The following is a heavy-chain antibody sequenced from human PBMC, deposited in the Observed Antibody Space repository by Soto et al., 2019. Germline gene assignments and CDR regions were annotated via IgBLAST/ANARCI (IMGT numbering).Heavy chain of an antibody. CDR2: IKEDGSEK. V-gene: IGHV3-7*03. J-gene: IGHJ4*02. CDR1: GFIFSSYW. Sequence: EVQLVESGGGLVQPGGSLRLSCAASGFIFSSYWMSWVRQAPGKGLEWVANIKEDGSEKYYVDSVKGRFTISRGNAKNSLYLQMDSLRAEDTATYYCARGGGYGGRTFDYWGQGTLGSVSS. CDR3: ARGGGYGGRTFDY. D-gene: IGHD1-26*01.